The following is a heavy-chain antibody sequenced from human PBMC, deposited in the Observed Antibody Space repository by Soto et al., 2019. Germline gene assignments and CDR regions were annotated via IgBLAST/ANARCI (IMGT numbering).Heavy chain of an antibody. Sequence: QVQLVQSGAEVKKPGASVKVSCKASGYTFTSYAMHWVRQAPGQRLEWMGWINAGNGNTKYSQKLQGRVTITRDTSASTAYMELSSLRSEDTAVYYCARVSRYSSSWFGNDHWGQGTLVTVSS. CDR2: INAGNGNT. D-gene: IGHD6-13*01. J-gene: IGHJ4*02. CDR1: GYTFTSYA. V-gene: IGHV1-3*01. CDR3: ARVSRYSSSWFGNDH.